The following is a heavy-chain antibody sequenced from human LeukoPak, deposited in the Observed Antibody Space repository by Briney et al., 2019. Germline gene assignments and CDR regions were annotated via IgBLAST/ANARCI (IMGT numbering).Heavy chain of an antibody. CDR3: ARPELGDFDY. V-gene: IGHV3-21*01. Sequence: GGSLRLSCAASGFTFSSYSMNWVRQAPGKGLEWVSSISSSSSYIYYADSVKGRFTISRDNAKNSLYLQMNSLRAEDTAVYCCARPELGDFDYWGQGTLVTVSS. CDR1: GFTFSSYS. CDR2: ISSSSSYI. D-gene: IGHD1-14*01. J-gene: IGHJ4*02.